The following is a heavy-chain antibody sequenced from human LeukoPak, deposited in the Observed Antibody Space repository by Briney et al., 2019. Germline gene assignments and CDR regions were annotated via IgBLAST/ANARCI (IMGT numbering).Heavy chain of an antibody. V-gene: IGHV1-18*01. CDR3: ARGPEDFWSGYYPTYFDY. J-gene: IGHJ4*02. Sequence: ASVKVSCKASGYTFTRYGISWVRQAPGQGLEWMGWISGYNGNIKYQQKLQGRVTMTTDTSTSTAYMELRSLRSDDTAIYYCARGPEDFWSGYYPTYFDYWGQGTLVTVSS. CDR2: ISGYNGNI. CDR1: GYTFTRYG. D-gene: IGHD3-3*01.